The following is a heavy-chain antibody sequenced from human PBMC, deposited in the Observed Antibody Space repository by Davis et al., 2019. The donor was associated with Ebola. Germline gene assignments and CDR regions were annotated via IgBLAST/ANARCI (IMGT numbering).Heavy chain of an antibody. D-gene: IGHD3-22*01. J-gene: IGHJ2*01. Sequence: GESLKISCTASGFTFSDYYMNWIRQAPGKGLEWVSFISGSGLSTQYADSVKGRFTISRDNANNSLYLQMNSLRTEDTAVYYCVRRHYFDSSGYYWYFDVWGRGTLVTVSS. CDR1: GFTFSDYY. CDR2: ISGSGLST. CDR3: VRRHYFDSSGYYWYFDV. V-gene: IGHV3-11*01.